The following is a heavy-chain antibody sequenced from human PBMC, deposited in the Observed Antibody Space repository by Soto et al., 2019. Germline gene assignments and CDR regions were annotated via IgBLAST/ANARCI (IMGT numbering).Heavy chain of an antibody. CDR3: ARSVTMVRGVIITPSCYYYGMDV. CDR2: IIPIFGTA. CDR1: GGTFGSYA. J-gene: IGHJ6*02. D-gene: IGHD3-10*01. Sequence: QVQLVQSGAEVKKPGSSVKVSCKASGGTFGSYAISWVRQAPGQGLEWMGGIIPIFGTANYAQKFQGRVTITADESTSTAYMELSSLRSEDTAVYYCARSVTMVRGVIITPSCYYYGMDVWGQGTTVTVSS. V-gene: IGHV1-69*01.